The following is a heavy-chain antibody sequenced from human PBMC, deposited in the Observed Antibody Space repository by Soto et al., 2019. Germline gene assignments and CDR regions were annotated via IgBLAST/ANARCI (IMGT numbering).Heavy chain of an antibody. CDR3: ARVMGIVVLPAAMIDY. CDR1: GFTFSSYS. V-gene: IGHV3-21*01. J-gene: IGHJ4*02. CDR2: ISSSSSYI. D-gene: IGHD2-2*01. Sequence: EVQLVESGGGLVKPGGSLRLSCAASGFTFSSYSMNWVRQAPGKGLEWVSSISSSSSYIYYADSVKGRFTISRDNAKNSLYLQMNSLRAEDTAVYYCARVMGIVVLPAAMIDYWGQGTLVTVSS.